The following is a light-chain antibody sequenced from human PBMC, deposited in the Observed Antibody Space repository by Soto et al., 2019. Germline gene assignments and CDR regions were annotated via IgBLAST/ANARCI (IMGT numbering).Light chain of an antibody. CDR1: SSNIGSNT. V-gene: IGLV1-44*01. Sequence: QSVLTQPPSASGTPGQRVIISCSGSSSNIGSNTVNWYQQLPGTAPKLLIYSNNQRPSGVPDRFSGSKSGTSASLAISGLQSEDEADYHCAAWDDSLNGRVFGGGTKLTVL. J-gene: IGLJ3*02. CDR2: SNN. CDR3: AAWDDSLNGRV.